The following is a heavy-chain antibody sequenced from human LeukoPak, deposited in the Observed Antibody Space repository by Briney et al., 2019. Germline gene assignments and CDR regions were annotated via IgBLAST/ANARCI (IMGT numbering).Heavy chain of an antibody. CDR3: ASAVDSSGYRFFIDAFDI. CDR2: IWYDGSNK. CDR1: GFTFSSYG. Sequence: PGGSLRLSCAASGFTFSSYGMHWVRQAPGKGLEWVAVIWYDGSNKYYADSVKGRFTISRDNSKNTLYLQMNSLRAEDTAVYYCASAVDSSGYRFFIDAFDIWGQGTMVTVSS. V-gene: IGHV3-33*01. D-gene: IGHD3-22*01. J-gene: IGHJ3*02.